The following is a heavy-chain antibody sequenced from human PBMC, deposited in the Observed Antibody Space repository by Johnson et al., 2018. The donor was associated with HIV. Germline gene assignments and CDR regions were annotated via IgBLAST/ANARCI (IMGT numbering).Heavy chain of an antibody. J-gene: IGHJ3*02. CDR2: ISYDGRNK. Sequence: QVQLVESGGGVVQPGRSLRLSCAASGFTFSSYAMHWVRQAPGKALEWVAVISYDGRNKYSADSVKGRFTISRDKSKTTLYLQMNRLRAEDTATYCCARLPSGYNRDTFNIWGQGTMVTVSS. V-gene: IGHV3-30*04. D-gene: IGHD5-18*01. CDR3: ARLPSGYNRDTFNI. CDR1: GFTFSSYA.